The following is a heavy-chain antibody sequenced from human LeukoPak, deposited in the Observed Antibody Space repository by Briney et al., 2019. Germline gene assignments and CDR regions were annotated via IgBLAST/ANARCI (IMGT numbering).Heavy chain of an antibody. V-gene: IGHV1-8*01. CDR3: AREGYYYGSGSYSDYYYGMDV. CDR2: MNPNSGNT. Sequence: ASVKVSCKASGYTFTSYDINWVRQATGQGLEWMGWMNPNSGNTGYAQKFQGRVTMTRNTSISTAYMELSSLRSGDTAVYYCAREGYYYGSGSYSDYYYGMDVWGQGTTVTVSS. D-gene: IGHD3-10*01. CDR1: GYTFTSYD. J-gene: IGHJ6*02.